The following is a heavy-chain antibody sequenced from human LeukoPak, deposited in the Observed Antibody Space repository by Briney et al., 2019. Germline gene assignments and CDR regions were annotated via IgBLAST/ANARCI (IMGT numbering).Heavy chain of an antibody. Sequence: GGSLRLSCAASGFTFSSYAMSWVRQAPGKGLEWVSAISGSGGSTYYADSVKGRFTISRDNSKNTLYLQMNSLRAEDTAVYYCAKVKGFGEAYCGGDCSSIDYWGQGTLVTVSS. CDR3: AKVKGFGEAYCGGDCSSIDY. CDR1: GFTFSSYA. V-gene: IGHV3-23*01. CDR2: ISGSGGST. D-gene: IGHD2-21*01. J-gene: IGHJ4*02.